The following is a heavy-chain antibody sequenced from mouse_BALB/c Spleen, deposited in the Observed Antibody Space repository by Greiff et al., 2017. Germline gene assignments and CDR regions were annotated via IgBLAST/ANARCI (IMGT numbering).Heavy chain of an antibody. J-gene: IGHJ4*01. CDR3: ARGGLVYSAMDY. D-gene: IGHD3-3*01. Sequence: QVQLQQPGAELVKPGASVKLSCKASGYTFTSYWMHWVKQRPGQGLEWIGEIDPSDSSTNYNQKFKGKATLTVDKSSSTAYMQLSSLTSEDSAVYYCARGGLVYSAMDYWGQGTSVTVSS. V-gene: IGHV1-69*02. CDR1: GYTFTSYW. CDR2: IDPSDSST.